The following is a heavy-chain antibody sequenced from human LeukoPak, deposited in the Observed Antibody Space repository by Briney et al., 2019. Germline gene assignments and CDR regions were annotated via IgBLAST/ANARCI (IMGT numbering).Heavy chain of an antibody. Sequence: SETLSLTCTVSGGSISSYYWSWIRQPPGKGLEWIGYIYYSGSTNYNPSLKSRVTISVDTSKNQFSLKLSSVTAADTAVYYCARGNWPRDDVGYWGQGTLVTVSS. D-gene: IGHD1-1*01. CDR3: ARGNWPRDDVGY. J-gene: IGHJ4*02. CDR2: IYYSGST. V-gene: IGHV4-59*12. CDR1: GGSISSYY.